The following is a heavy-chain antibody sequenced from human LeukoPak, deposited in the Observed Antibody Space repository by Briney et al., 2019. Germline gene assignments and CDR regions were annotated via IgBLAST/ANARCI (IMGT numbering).Heavy chain of an antibody. Sequence: PSETLSLTCTVSGGSISTYYWSWIRQPPGKGLEWIGYIYYTGSTNYNPSLKSRVTISVDTSKNHFSLKLRSVTAADTAVYYCAKLGVVGATSSFDYWGQGTLVTVSS. J-gene: IGHJ4*02. V-gene: IGHV4-59*01. CDR2: IYYTGST. CDR3: AKLGVVGATSSFDY. D-gene: IGHD1-26*01. CDR1: GGSISTYY.